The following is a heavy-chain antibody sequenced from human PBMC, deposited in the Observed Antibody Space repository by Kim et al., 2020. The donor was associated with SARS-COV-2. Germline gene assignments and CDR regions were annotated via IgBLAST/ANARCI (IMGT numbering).Heavy chain of an antibody. CDR1: GFTFDDYG. V-gene: IGHV3-20*01. J-gene: IGHJ4*02. CDR3: VRGYAGGPFDL. CDR2: INRNSDSK. D-gene: IGHD3-16*01. Sequence: GGSLRLSCAASGFTFDDYGMSWVRLAPGKGLEWVSGINRNSDSKGYADSVKGRFTISTDNAKNSLFLQMISPRAEDTALYHCVRGYAGGPFDLWGQGTLV.